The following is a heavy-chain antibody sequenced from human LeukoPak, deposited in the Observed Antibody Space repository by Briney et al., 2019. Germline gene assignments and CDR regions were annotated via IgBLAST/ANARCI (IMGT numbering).Heavy chain of an antibody. CDR2: ISYDGSNK. CDR1: GFTFSSYG. V-gene: IGHV3-30*18. Sequence: GGSLRLSCAASGFTFSSYGMHWVRQAPGKGLEWVAVISYDGSNKYYADSVKGRFTISRDNSKNTLYLQMNSLRAEDTAVYYCAKDRGYCGGGSCQYYYYGMDVWGQGTTVTVSS. CDR3: AKDRGYCGGGSCQYYYYGMDV. J-gene: IGHJ6*02. D-gene: IGHD2-15*01.